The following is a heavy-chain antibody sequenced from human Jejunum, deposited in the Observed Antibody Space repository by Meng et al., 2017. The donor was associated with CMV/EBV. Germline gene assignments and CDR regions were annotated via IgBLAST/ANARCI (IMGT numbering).Heavy chain of an antibody. CDR3: ARGVLGSSGWRANDGMDV. CDR1: GYTFTSYD. CDR2: MNPNSGNT. Sequence: ASVKVSCQASGYTFTSYDINWVQQATGKGLEWMGWMNPNSGNTGYAQKFQGRVTMTRNTAISTAYMELSSLRSEDTAVYYCARGVLGSSGWRANDGMDVWGQGTTVTVSS. V-gene: IGHV1-8*01. D-gene: IGHD6-19*01. J-gene: IGHJ6*02.